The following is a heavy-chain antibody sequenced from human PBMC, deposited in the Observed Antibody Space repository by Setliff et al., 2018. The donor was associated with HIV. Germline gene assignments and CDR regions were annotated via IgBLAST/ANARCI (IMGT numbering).Heavy chain of an antibody. V-gene: IGHV3-74*01. Sequence: GGSLRLSCAASGFTFDDYTMHWVRQVPGKGLEWVSRINGDGTTTDYADSVKGRFTIARDNANSSLYLQMNSLKVEDTAVYYCAKVGGYTSPVGDWGQGTLVTVSS. CDR3: AKVGGYTSPVGD. J-gene: IGHJ4*02. CDR1: GFTFDDYT. D-gene: IGHD5-18*01. CDR2: INGDGTTT.